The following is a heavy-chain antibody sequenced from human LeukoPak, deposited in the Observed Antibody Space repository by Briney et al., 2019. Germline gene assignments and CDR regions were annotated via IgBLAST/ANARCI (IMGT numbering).Heavy chain of an antibody. Sequence: ASVKVSCKVSGYTLTELSMHWVRQAPGKGLEWMGGFDPEDGETIYAQKFQGRVTMTEDTSTDTAYMELSSLRSEDTAVYYCATGPYGGNEYYYYYYMDVWGKGTTVTVSS. CDR2: FDPEDGET. J-gene: IGHJ6*03. D-gene: IGHD4-23*01. V-gene: IGHV1-24*01. CDR1: GYTLTELS. CDR3: ATGPYGGNEYYYYYYMDV.